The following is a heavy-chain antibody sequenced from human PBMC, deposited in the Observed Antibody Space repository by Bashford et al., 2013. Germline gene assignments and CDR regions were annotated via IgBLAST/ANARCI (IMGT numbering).Heavy chain of an antibody. Sequence: SVKVSCKASGGTFSSYAISWVRQAPGQGLEWMGGIIPIFGTANYAQKFQGRVTITADESTSTAYMELSSLRSDDTAVYYCARDSGYSSGWYNYYYYGMDVWGQGTTVTVSS. V-gene: IGHV1-69*13. CDR2: IIPIFGTA. CDR1: GGTFSSYA. J-gene: IGHJ6*02. CDR3: ARDSGYSSGWYNYYYYGMDV. D-gene: IGHD6-19*01.